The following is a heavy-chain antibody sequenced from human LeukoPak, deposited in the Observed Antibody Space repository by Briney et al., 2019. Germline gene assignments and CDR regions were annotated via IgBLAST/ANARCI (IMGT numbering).Heavy chain of an antibody. CDR1: GCTFTSYD. D-gene: IGHD3-22*01. CDR3: ASPPEFYYDSGVLAPLFDY. Sequence: GASVKVSCKASGCTFTSYDINWVRQATGQGLEWMGWMKPNSGNTGYAQKFQGRVTMTRNTSISTAYMELSSLRSEETAVYYCASPPEFYYDSGVLAPLFDYGGQEPRVTVSS. CDR2: MKPNSGNT. J-gene: IGHJ4*02. V-gene: IGHV1-8*01.